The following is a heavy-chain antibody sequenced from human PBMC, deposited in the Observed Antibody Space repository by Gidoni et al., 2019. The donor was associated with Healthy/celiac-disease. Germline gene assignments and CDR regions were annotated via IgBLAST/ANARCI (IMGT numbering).Heavy chain of an antibody. V-gene: IGHV1-18*04. J-gene: IGHJ6*02. D-gene: IGHD6-19*01. CDR2: ISAYNGNT. CDR1: GYTLTRYG. CDR3: ARVGIAVVYGMDA. Sequence: QVQLVRSGAEVKKPEASVKVSCEATGYTLTRYGISWVRQATGQGLEWMGWISAYNGNTNYAQKLQGRVTMTTDTSTSTAYMELRSLRSDDTAVYYCARVGIAVVYGMDAWGQGTTVTVSS.